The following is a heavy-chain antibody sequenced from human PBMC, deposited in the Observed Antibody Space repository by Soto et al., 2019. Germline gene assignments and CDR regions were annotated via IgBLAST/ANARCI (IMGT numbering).Heavy chain of an antibody. CDR1: GGTSVDLC. CDR2: IYYSGIT. V-gene: IGHV4-59*08. CDR3: ARGPSGDKVHY. J-gene: IGHJ4*02. Sequence: PSLTMCVRRTVAGGTSVDLCCRWIRQHPGKGLEWIGYIYYSGITYYNPSLKSQVAISLDTSKNHFSLTLSSVTAADTAVYYCARGPSGDKVHYWGQGALVTVSS. D-gene: IGHD7-27*01.